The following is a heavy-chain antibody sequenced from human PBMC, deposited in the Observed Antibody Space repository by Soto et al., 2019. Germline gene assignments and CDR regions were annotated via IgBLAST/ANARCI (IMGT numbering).Heavy chain of an antibody. CDR2: ISWNSGSI. V-gene: IGHV3-9*01. CDR3: AKGYCSSTSCPFDP. D-gene: IGHD2-2*01. Sequence: PGGSLRLSCAASGFTFDDYAMHWVRQAPGKGLEWVPGISWNSGSIGYADSVKGRFTISRDNAKNSLYLQMNSLRAEDTALYYCAKGYCSSTSCPFDPWGQGTLVTVSS. CDR1: GFTFDDYA. J-gene: IGHJ5*02.